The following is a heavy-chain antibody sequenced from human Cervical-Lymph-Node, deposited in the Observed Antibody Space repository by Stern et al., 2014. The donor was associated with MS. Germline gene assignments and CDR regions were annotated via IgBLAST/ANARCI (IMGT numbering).Heavy chain of an antibody. CDR1: GDTFTDYA. D-gene: IGHD1-1*01. CDR2: VTPIFNSA. Sequence: QVQLVQSGAEVKKPGSSVKVSCKASGDTFTDYAISWVRQAPGQGPEWMGGVTPIFNSADYAPQIPGRLTITADKSRRTAYMELSSLTSEDTAVYDCAREVGSLAMDVWGQGTTVIVSS. V-gene: IGHV1-69*06. CDR3: AREVGSLAMDV. J-gene: IGHJ6*01.